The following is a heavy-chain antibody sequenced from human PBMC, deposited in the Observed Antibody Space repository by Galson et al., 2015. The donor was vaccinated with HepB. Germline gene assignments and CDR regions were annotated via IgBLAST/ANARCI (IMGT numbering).Heavy chain of an antibody. CDR3: ARYWGDLAALDY. V-gene: IGHV3-33*01. J-gene: IGHJ4*02. D-gene: IGHD3-16*01. Sequence: SLRLSCAASGYTFSSHGMHWVRQAPGQGLEWVAVIWYDGSQKYYADSVKGRFTISRDNTKNILYLQMNSLRAEDTAVYYCARYWGDLAALDYWGQGTRVTVSP. CDR1: GYTFSSHG. CDR2: IWYDGSQK.